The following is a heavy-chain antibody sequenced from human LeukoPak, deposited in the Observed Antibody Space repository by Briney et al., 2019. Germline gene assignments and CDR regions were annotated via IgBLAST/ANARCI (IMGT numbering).Heavy chain of an antibody. CDR3: ARGYNYGLDY. D-gene: IGHD5-18*01. CDR1: GFTFSTFW. CDR2: IKGDGSST. J-gene: IGHJ4*02. Sequence: GGSLRLSCAASGFTFSTFWMHWVRQAPGKGLVWVSVIKGDGSSTNYADSVKGRSTVSRDNAKNTLYLQMNSLRAEDTAVYYCARGYNYGLDYWGQGTLVTVSS. V-gene: IGHV3-74*01.